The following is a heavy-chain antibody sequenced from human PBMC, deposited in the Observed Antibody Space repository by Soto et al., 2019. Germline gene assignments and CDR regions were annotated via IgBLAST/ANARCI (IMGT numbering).Heavy chain of an antibody. CDR1: GGSISSYY. D-gene: IGHD1-26*01. J-gene: IGHJ4*02. V-gene: IGHV4-59*01. Sequence: PSETLSLTCTVSGGSISSYYWIWIRQPPGKGLEWIGYIYYSGSTNYNPSLKSRVTISVDTSKNQFSLKLSSVTAADTAVYYCARRRIVGAADFDYWGQGTLVTVSS. CDR2: IYYSGST. CDR3: ARRRIVGAADFDY.